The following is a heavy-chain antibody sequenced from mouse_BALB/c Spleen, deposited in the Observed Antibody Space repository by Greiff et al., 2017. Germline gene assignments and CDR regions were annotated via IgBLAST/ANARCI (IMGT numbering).Heavy chain of an antibody. D-gene: IGHD4-1*01. J-gene: IGHJ2*01. CDR1: GFTFSSYG. Sequence: EVQRVESGGGLVQPGGSLKLSCAASGFTFSSYGMSWVRQTPDKRLELVATINSNGGSTYYPDSVKGRFTISRDNAKNTLYLQMSSLKSEDTAMYYCARGWDHLDYWGQGTTLTVSS. CDR3: ARGWDHLDY. V-gene: IGHV5-6-3*01. CDR2: INSNGGST.